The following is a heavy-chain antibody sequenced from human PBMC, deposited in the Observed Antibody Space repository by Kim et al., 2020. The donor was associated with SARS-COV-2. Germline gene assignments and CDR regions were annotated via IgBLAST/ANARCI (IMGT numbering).Heavy chain of an antibody. CDR3: AREGRKEGNMISNY. CDR2: INTNTGNP. Sequence: ASVKVSCKASGYTFTSYAMNWVRQAPGQGLEWMGWINTNTGNPTYAQGFTGRFVFSLDTSVSTAYLQISSLKAEDTAVYYCAREGRKEGNMISNYWGQGTLVTVSS. J-gene: IGHJ4*02. V-gene: IGHV7-4-1*02. CDR1: GYTFTSYA. D-gene: IGHD3-16*01.